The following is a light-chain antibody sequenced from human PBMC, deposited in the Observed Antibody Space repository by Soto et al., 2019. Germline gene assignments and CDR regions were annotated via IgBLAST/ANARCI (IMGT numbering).Light chain of an antibody. CDR1: QSVSSGY. J-gene: IGKJ4*02. V-gene: IGKV3-20*01. Sequence: EIVLTQSPGTLSLSPGERATLSCRASQSVSSGYLAWYQHKPGQAPRLLIYDASSRATGNPDRFSGSESGTDCTVTTSSLEPEDFAVYYCQQCGSSPAFGGGTKVEIK. CDR2: DAS. CDR3: QQCGSSPA.